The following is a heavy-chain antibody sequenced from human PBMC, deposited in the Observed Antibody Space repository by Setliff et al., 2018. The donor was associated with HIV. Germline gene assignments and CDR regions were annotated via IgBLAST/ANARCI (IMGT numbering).Heavy chain of an antibody. Sequence: ASVKVSCKTFGYRFTDFYVNWVRQAPGQGLEWMGWINPNSGGTNYAQKFQGRVTMTRDTSISTAYMELSRLRSDDTAVYYCARDPMVRGVIISSTHFDYWGQGTLVTVSS. V-gene: IGHV1-2*02. D-gene: IGHD3-10*01. CDR3: ARDPMVRGVIISSTHFDY. CDR1: GYRFTDFY. J-gene: IGHJ4*02. CDR2: INPNSGGT.